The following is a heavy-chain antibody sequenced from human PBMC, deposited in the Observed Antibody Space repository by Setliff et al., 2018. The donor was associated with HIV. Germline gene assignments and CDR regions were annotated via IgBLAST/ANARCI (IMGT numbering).Heavy chain of an antibody. CDR3: ARDRVEAERGAFDI. CDR2: ISHDGNNK. CDR1: GFTFSSYG. Sequence: PGGSLRLSCAASGFTFSSYGMHWVRQVPGKGLEWVAFISHDGNNKFYADSVKGRFTISRDNSKDTVSLQMTSLTSDDTAMYYCARDRVEAERGAFDIWGQGTMVTVSS. V-gene: IGHV3-30*03. D-gene: IGHD1-26*01. J-gene: IGHJ3*02.